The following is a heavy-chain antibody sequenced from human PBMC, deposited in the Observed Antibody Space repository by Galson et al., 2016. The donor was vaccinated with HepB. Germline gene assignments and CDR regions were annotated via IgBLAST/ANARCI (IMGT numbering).Heavy chain of an antibody. Sequence: PALVKPTQTVTLTCTFSGFSLTDGGVAVGWIRQPPRKALEWLALIYWDGDKRYTTSLRDRPAITNDTSKNQVVLTMTNVAPVDTGTYSCARRPSWGSHYFDFWGQGTLVTVSS. CDR2: IYWDGDK. J-gene: IGHJ4*02. V-gene: IGHV2-5*02. D-gene: IGHD7-27*01. CDR3: ARRPSWGSHYFDF. CDR1: GFSLTDGGVA.